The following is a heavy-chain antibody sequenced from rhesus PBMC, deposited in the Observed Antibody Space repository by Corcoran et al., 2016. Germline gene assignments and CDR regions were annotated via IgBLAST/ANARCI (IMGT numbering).Heavy chain of an antibody. CDR3: ARVIAGTIYPDY. CDR2: IYCGSGST. V-gene: IGHV4S7*01. CDR1: GGSISGYYL. J-gene: IGHJ4*01. D-gene: IGHD1-1-1*01. Sequence: QVQLQESGPGVVKPSETLSLTCAVSGGSISGYYLWSWIRQPPGKGLEWIGYIYCGSGSTSYNPSLKCRVIISIDTSKNQFSLKLSSVTAADTAVYYCARVIAGTIYPDYWGQGVLVTVSS.